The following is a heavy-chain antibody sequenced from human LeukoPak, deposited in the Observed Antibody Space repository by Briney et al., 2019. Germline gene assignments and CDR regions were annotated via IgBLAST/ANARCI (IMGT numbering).Heavy chain of an antibody. CDR1: GFSFDDYA. CDR2: ISRNSYNI. V-gene: IGHV3-9*01. Sequence: GGSLRLSCEASGFSFDDYAMHWVRQAPGKGLEWVAGISRNSYNIAYGDSVKGRFTISRDNAKKSLPLQMNSLGTEDTAFYYCAKSRDDGTGYYYDYWGQGVLVTVAS. J-gene: IGHJ4*02. D-gene: IGHD3-9*01. CDR3: AKSRDDGTGYYYDY.